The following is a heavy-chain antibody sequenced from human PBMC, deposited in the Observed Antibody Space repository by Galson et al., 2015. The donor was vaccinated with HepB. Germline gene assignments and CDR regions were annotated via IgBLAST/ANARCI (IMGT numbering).Heavy chain of an antibody. Sequence: AISGDSVSSNSAAWNWIRQSPSRGLEWLGRTYYRSKWYNDYAVSVKSRITINPDTSKNQFSLQLNSVTPEDTAVYYCASSLMTGYCSGGSCYSNGYSGWFDPWGQGTLVTVSS. CDR3: ASSLMTGYCSGGSCYSNGYSGWFDP. D-gene: IGHD2-15*01. CDR2: TYYRSKWYN. V-gene: IGHV6-1*01. CDR1: GDSVSSNSAA. J-gene: IGHJ5*02.